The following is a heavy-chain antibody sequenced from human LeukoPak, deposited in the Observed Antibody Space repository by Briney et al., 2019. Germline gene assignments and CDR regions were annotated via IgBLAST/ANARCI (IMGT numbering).Heavy chain of an antibody. V-gene: IGHV3-48*03. CDR3: ARGGIQLWLNNDY. J-gene: IGHJ4*02. D-gene: IGHD5-18*01. CDR2: ISSSGSTI. CDR1: GFTFSSYE. Sequence: GGSLRLSCAASGFTFSSYEMNWVRQAPGKGLEWVSYISSSGSTIYYADSVKGRFTISRDNAKNSLYLQMNSPRAEDTAVYYCARGGIQLWLNNDYWGQGTLVTVSS.